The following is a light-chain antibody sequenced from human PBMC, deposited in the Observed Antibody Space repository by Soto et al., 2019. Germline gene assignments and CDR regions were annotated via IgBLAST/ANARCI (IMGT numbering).Light chain of an antibody. V-gene: IGKV1-9*01. CDR1: QGIASS. J-gene: IGKJ4*01. Sequence: DIHLTQSPSFLSVSVGDRVTITCRASQGIASSLAWYQQKAGKAPKLLIYGASTLETGVPSRFSGSGPGTEFTLTISSLQPEDFGIYYCQQFNSYPLTFGGGTKVEIK. CDR2: GAS. CDR3: QQFNSYPLT.